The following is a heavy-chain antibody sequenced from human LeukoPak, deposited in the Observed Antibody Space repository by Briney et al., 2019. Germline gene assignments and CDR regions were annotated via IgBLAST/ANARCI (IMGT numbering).Heavy chain of an antibody. CDR1: GFTFSSYS. D-gene: IGHD3-22*01. J-gene: IGHJ4*02. CDR3: ARTEDSSGYYYSYSFDY. Sequence: PGGSLRLSCAASGFTFSSYSVNWVRQAPGKGLEWVSSISSSSSYIYYADSVKGRFTISRDNAKNSLYLQMNSLRAEDTAVYYCARTEDSSGYYYSYSFDYWGQGTLVTVSS. CDR2: ISSSSSYI. V-gene: IGHV3-21*01.